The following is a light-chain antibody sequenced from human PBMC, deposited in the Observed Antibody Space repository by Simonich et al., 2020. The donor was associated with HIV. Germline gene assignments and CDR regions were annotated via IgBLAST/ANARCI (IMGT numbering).Light chain of an antibody. CDR2: RNN. CDR1: SSNIGSDT. CDR3: AAWDDSLNGWV. J-gene: IGLJ3*02. V-gene: IGLV1-44*01. Sequence: SVLTQPPSASGTPGQRVTISCSGSSSNIGSDTVNWYQQLPGTAPKLLIYRNNPRPSGVPDRFSGSKAGTSASLAISGLQSEDEADYYCAAWDDSLNGWVFGGGTKLTVL.